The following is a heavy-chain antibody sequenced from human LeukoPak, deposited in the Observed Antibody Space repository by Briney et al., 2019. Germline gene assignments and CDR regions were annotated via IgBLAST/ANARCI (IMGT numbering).Heavy chain of an antibody. J-gene: IGHJ4*02. CDR1: GYTFTSYG. V-gene: IGHV1-18*01. CDR2: ISPYNDNT. D-gene: IGHD4-17*01. Sequence: ASVTVSCKASGYTFTSYGISWVRQAPGQGLEWMGWISPYNDNTNYAQRLQGRVSMTTDTSTSTAYMELRSLRSDDTAVYYCARDLYPGNDYGDSKQSDYWGQGTLVTVSS. CDR3: ARDLYPGNDYGDSKQSDY.